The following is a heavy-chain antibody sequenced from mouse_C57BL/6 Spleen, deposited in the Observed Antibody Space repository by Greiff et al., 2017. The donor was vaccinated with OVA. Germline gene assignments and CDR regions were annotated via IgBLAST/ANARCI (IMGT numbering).Heavy chain of an antibody. Sequence: VQLKQSGPELVKPGASVKISCKASGYTFTDYYMNWVKQSHGKSLEWIGDINPNNGGTSYNQKFKGKATLTVDKSSSTAYMELRSLTSEDSAVYYCARGSYSNYEYFDVWGTGTTVTVSS. CDR2: INPNNGGT. CDR1: GYTFTDYY. J-gene: IGHJ1*03. D-gene: IGHD2-5*01. CDR3: ARGSYSNYEYFDV. V-gene: IGHV1-26*01.